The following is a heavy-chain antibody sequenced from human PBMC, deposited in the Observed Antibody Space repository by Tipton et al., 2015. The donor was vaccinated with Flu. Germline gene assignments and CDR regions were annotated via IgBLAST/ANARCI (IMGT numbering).Heavy chain of an antibody. J-gene: IGHJ4*02. CDR3: AKDRPGNWNFDY. CDR1: GYSINSGYY. CDR2: IRYDGTNE. D-gene: IGHD1-20*01. V-gene: IGHV3-30*02. Sequence: GLVKPSETLSLTCTVSGYSINSGYYWGWIRQPPGKGLEWVTFIRYDGTNEYYADSVKGRFTISRDNSKNTLYLQMNGLRPEDTAVYYCAKDRPGNWNFDYWGQGTLVTVSS.